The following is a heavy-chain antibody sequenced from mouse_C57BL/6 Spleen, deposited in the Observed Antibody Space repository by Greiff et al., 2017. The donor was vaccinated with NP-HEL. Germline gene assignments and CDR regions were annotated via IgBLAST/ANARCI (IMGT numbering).Heavy chain of an antibody. D-gene: IGHD2-4*01. V-gene: IGHV10-1*01. CDR1: GFSFNTYA. J-gene: IGHJ4*01. CDR2: IRSKSNNYAT. CDR3: VREGYDYGDAMDY. Sequence: EVMLVESGGGLVQPKGSLKLSCAASGFSFNTYAMNWVRQAPGKGLEWVARIRSKSNNYATYYADSVKDRFTISRDDSESMLYLQMNNLKTEDTAMYYCVREGYDYGDAMDYWGQGTSVTVSS.